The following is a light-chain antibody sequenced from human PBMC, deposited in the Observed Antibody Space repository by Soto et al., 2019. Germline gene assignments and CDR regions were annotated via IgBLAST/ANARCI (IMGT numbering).Light chain of an antibody. CDR1: SSDVGSYNL. CDR2: EVS. J-gene: IGLJ1*01. V-gene: IGLV2-23*02. Sequence: SALTQPASVSGSPGQSITLSCTGTSSDVGSYNLVSWYQQHPGKAPKLMIYEVSKRPSGVSNRFSGSKSGNTASLTISGLQAEDEADYYCCSYAGSSTFYVFGTGTKVTVL. CDR3: CSYAGSSTFYV.